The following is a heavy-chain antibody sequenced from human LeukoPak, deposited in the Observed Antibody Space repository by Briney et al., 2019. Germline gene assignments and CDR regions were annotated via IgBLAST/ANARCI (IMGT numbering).Heavy chain of an antibody. CDR2: ISSSSSYI. V-gene: IGHV3-21*01. D-gene: IGHD3-22*01. CDR3: ARDRSFDDSSGYYY. Sequence: GGSLRLSCAASGFTFSSYSMNWGRQAPGKGLEWVSSISSSSSYIYYADSVKGRFTISRDNAKNSLYLQMNSLRAEDTAVYYCARDRSFDDSSGYYYWGQGTLVTVSS. J-gene: IGHJ4*02. CDR1: GFTFSSYS.